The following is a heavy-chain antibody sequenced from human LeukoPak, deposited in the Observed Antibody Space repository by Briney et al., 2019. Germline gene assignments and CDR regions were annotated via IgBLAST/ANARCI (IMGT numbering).Heavy chain of an antibody. D-gene: IGHD2-15*01. CDR3: ASYTGYYFHY. J-gene: IGHJ4*02. CDR1: GGSISSGGYY. V-gene: IGHV4-31*03. Sequence: SQTLSLTCTVSGGSISSGGYYWSWIRQHPGKGLEWIGHIYYGGSTYYSPSLKSRVTISVDTSNNQFSLKLNSVTAADTAVYYCASYTGYYFHYWGQGTLVTVSS. CDR2: IYYGGST.